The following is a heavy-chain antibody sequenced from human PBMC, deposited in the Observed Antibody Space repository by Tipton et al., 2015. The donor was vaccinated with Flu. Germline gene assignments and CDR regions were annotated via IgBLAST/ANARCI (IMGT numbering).Heavy chain of an antibody. J-gene: IGHJ5*02. CDR2: VFYTGST. CDR3: TRGTIYYDSRGFEYYRFGP. V-gene: IGHV4-59*01. CDR1: GGSISSYY. Sequence: TLSLTCSVSGGSISSYYWSWTRQPPGKGLEWIGYVFYTGSTDYNPSLKSRVTISVDTSKNQFSLELISVTAADTAVYYCTRGTIYYDSRGFEYYRFGPWGQGSLVSVSS. D-gene: IGHD3-22*01.